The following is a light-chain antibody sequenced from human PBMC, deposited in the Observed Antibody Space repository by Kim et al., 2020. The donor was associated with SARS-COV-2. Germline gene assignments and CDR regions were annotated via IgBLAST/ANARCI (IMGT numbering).Light chain of an antibody. CDR2: QDN. J-gene: IGLJ1*01. CDR1: KLGDKI. Sequence: VSPGQTANITCSGDKLGDKIACWYQQKAGQSPALVIYQDNKRPSGIPERFSGSNSGNTATLTISGTQAMDEADYYCQAWDTSTAVFGTGTQLTVL. V-gene: IGLV3-1*01. CDR3: QAWDTSTAV.